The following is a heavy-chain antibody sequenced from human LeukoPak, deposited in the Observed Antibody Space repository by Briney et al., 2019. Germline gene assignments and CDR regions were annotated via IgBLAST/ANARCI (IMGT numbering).Heavy chain of an antibody. J-gene: IGHJ4*02. D-gene: IGHD3-22*01. V-gene: IGHV3-7*01. CDR2: IKQDGSEREK. CDR1: GFTFTSYW. Sequence: PGGSLRLSCAASGFTFTSYWMSWVRQAPGKGLEWVANIKQDGSEREKYYVDSVRGRFTISRDNARNSLYLQMNSLRAEDTAVYYYVRDHYNDHFFDYWGQGTLVTVSS. CDR3: VRDHYNDHFFDY.